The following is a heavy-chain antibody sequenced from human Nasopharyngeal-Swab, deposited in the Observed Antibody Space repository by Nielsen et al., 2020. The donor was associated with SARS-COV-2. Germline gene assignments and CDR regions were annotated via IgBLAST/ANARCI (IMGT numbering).Heavy chain of an antibody. D-gene: IGHD3-22*01. Sequence: GESLKISCTASGFTFGDYAMSWVRQAPGKGLEWVSAISGSGGSTYYADSVKGRFTISRDNSKNTLYLQMNNLRAEDTAVYYCAKICITMIVVVPNDYWGQGTLVTVSS. J-gene: IGHJ4*02. CDR3: AKICITMIVVVPNDY. CDR2: ISGSGGST. CDR1: GFTFGDYA. V-gene: IGHV3-23*01.